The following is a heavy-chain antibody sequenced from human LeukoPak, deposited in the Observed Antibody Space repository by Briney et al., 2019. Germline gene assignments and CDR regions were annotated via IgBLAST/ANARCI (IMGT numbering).Heavy chain of an antibody. CDR2: IIPIFGTA. V-gene: IGHV1-69*13. Sequence: GASVKVSCKASGYTFTSYDINWVRQAPGQGLEWIGGIIPIFGTANYAQKFQGRVTITADESTSTAYMELSSLRSEDTAVYYCASGHWFDPWGQGTLVTVSS. D-gene: IGHD3-10*01. CDR1: GYTFTSYD. J-gene: IGHJ5*02. CDR3: ASGHWFDP.